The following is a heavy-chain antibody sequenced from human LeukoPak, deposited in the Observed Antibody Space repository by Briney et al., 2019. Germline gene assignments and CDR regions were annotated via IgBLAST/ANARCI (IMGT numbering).Heavy chain of an antibody. J-gene: IGHJ4*02. CDR1: GFIFSNYW. Sequence: GGSLRLSCAASGFIFSNYWMSWVRQAPGKGLEWVANIKQDGSEKYYVGSVKGRFTISRDDAKNSLYLQMNSLRAEDTAVYYCARPPRYSSSWLDCWGQGALVTVSS. V-gene: IGHV3-7*03. CDR2: IKQDGSEK. CDR3: ARPPRYSSSWLDC. D-gene: IGHD6-13*01.